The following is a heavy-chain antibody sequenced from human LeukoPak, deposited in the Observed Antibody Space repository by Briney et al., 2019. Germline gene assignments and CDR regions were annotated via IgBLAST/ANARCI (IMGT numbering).Heavy chain of an antibody. D-gene: IGHD6-13*01. Sequence: GGSLRLSCAASGFTFSSYEVNWVRQAPGKGLEWVSYISSSGSTIYYADSVKGRFTISRDNAKNSLYLQMNSLRAEDTAVYYCAKITSNWDEYWGQGTLVTVSS. CDR2: ISSSGSTI. CDR3: AKITSNWDEY. CDR1: GFTFSSYE. V-gene: IGHV3-48*03. J-gene: IGHJ4*02.